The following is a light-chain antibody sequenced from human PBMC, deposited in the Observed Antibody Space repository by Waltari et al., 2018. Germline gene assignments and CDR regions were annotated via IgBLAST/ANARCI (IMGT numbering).Light chain of an antibody. J-gene: IGKJ1*01. CDR1: QSVSIY. CDR3: QHYKNLPVS. CDR2: HTS. V-gene: IGKV3-20*01. Sequence: IVLTHSPGPLSSSPGKRPTPPCRASQSVSIYLAWYQQKPGQAPRLLIYHTSTRATGIPDRFSGSGSGTDFSLTISGLEPEDFAVYYCQHYKNLPVSFGQGTRVEIK.